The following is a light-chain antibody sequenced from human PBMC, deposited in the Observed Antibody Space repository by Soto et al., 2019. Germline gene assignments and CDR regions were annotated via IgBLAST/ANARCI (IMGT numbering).Light chain of an antibody. CDR3: QQFNSYPT. Sequence: DIQLTQSPSFLSASVGDGVTITCRASQGISSYLAWYQQRPGKAPKLLIYAASTLQSGVPSRFSGSGSGTELTLTISSLQPEDFATYYCQQFNSYPTFGGGTKVEIK. J-gene: IGKJ4*01. CDR2: AAS. CDR1: QGISSY. V-gene: IGKV1-9*01.